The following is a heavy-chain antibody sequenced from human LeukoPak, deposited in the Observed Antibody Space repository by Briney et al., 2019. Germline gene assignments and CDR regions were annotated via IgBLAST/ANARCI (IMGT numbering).Heavy chain of an antibody. CDR2: IYYSGST. D-gene: IGHD6-19*01. CDR1: GGSISSSSYY. CDR3: ARGIAVAGTWDWFDP. Sequence: SETLSLTCTVSGGSISSSSYYWGWIRQPPGKGLEWIGSIYYSGSTNYNPSLKSRVTISVDTSKNQFSLKLSSVTAADTAVYYCARGIAVAGTWDWFDPWGQGTLVTVSS. J-gene: IGHJ5*02. V-gene: IGHV4-39*07.